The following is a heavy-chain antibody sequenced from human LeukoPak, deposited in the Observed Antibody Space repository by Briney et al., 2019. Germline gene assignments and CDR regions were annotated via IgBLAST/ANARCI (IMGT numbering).Heavy chain of an antibody. Sequence: GGSLRLSCAASGLTFSSNYMSWVRQAPGKGLEWVSVIYSGGSTYYADSVKGRFTISRDNSKNTLYLQMNSLRAEDTAVYYCARDRWGSSGYFGYWGQGTLVTVSS. V-gene: IGHV3-53*01. CDR2: IYSGGST. D-gene: IGHD3-22*01. J-gene: IGHJ4*02. CDR1: GLTFSSNY. CDR3: ARDRWGSSGYFGY.